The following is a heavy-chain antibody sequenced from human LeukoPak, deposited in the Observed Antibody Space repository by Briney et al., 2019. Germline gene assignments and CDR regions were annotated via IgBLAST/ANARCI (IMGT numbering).Heavy chain of an antibody. CDR2: INEDGSIT. V-gene: IGHV3-74*01. CDR3: GRDLGGRSGY. J-gene: IGHJ4*02. Sequence: GGSLRLSGAVSGVTFRTYWMHWVCQVPGEGLVWVSRINEDGSITNYADSVKGRFSISRDNAKNTLYLQMNSLRAEGTAVYYCGRDLGGRSGYWGQGTLVTVSS. D-gene: IGHD1-26*01. CDR1: GVTFRTYW.